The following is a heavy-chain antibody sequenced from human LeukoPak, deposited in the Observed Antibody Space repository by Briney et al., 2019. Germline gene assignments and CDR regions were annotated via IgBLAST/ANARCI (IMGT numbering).Heavy chain of an antibody. V-gene: IGHV1-46*01. CDR2: ISPSGGST. J-gene: IGHJ6*03. CDR1: GYTFTSNY. D-gene: IGHD4-17*01. Sequence: ASVKVSCKAFGYTFTSNYMHWVRQAPGQGPEWMGVISPSGGSTTYAQKFQGRVTMTTDTSTSTAYMELRSLRSDDTAVYYCARERVTTTYYYYYMDVWGKGTTVTISS. CDR3: ARERVTTTYYYYYMDV.